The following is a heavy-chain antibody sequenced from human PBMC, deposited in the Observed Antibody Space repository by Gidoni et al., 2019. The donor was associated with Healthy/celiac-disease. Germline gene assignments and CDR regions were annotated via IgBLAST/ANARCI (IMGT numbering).Heavy chain of an antibody. CDR3: AREIAAAGTGGDFDY. Sequence: QVQLQQWGAGLLKPSETLSLTCAVYGASFSGYYWSWIRQPPGKGLEWIGEINHSGSTNYNPSLKSRVTISVDTSKNQFSLKLSSVTAADTAVYYCAREIAAAGTGGDFDYWGQGTLVTVSS. CDR2: INHSGST. D-gene: IGHD6-13*01. CDR1: GASFSGYY. J-gene: IGHJ4*02. V-gene: IGHV4-34*01.